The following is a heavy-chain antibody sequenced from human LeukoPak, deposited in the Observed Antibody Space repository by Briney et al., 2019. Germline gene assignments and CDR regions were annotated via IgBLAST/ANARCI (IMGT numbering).Heavy chain of an antibody. D-gene: IGHD6-19*01. Sequence: GASVKVSCKASGGTFSSYTISWVRQAPGQGLEWMGRIIPILGIANYAHKFQGRVTITADKSTSTEYMEVCSLTSEDTGMYWCASDYRSGRCNGFDRWGQGTMVTVCS. V-gene: IGHV1-69*02. J-gene: IGHJ5*02. CDR1: GGTFSSYT. CDR2: IIPILGIA. CDR3: ASDYRSGRCNGFDR.